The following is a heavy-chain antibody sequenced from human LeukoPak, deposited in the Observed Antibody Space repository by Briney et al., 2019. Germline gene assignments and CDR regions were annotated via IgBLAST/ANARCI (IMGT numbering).Heavy chain of an antibody. Sequence: SETLSLTCTVSGGSISSYYWSWIRQPPGKGLEWIGYIYYSGSTNYNPSLKSRVTISVDTSKNQFSLKLSSVIAADTAVYYCARHTYDAFDIWGQGTMVTVSS. CDR2: IYYSGST. CDR1: GGSISSYY. CDR3: ARHTYDAFDI. J-gene: IGHJ3*02. V-gene: IGHV4-59*08.